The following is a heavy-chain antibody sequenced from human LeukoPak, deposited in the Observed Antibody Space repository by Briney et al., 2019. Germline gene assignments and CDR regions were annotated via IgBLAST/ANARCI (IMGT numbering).Heavy chain of an antibody. V-gene: IGHV4-59*08. D-gene: IGHD4-17*01. CDR2: GHYSGST. Sequence: SETLSLTCTVSGDSISSYYWNWIRQPPGKGLEWIGYGHYSGSTNYNPSLKSRVTISVDRSKNQFSLKLSSVTAADTAVYYCARVGDYEFYWGQGTLVTVSS. CDR1: GDSISSYY. CDR3: ARVGDYEFY. J-gene: IGHJ4*02.